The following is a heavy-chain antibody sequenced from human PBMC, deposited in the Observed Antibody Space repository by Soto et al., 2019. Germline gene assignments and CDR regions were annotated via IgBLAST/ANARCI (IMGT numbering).Heavy chain of an antibody. Sequence: PSETLSLTCTVSGDSISSYYGSWIRQPPGKGLEWIGYIYYSGGTNYNPSLKSRVTISVDTSKNQFSLKLSSVTAADTAVYYCARLIGYDSGSYVLRWCDPWGQGTLVTVSS. CDR2: IYYSGGT. CDR1: GDSISSYY. CDR3: ARLIGYDSGSYVLRWCDP. J-gene: IGHJ5*02. D-gene: IGHD3-10*01. V-gene: IGHV4-59*01.